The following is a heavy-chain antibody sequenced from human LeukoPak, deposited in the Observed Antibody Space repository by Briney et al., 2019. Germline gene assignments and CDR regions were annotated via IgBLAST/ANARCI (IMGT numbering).Heavy chain of an antibody. D-gene: IGHD3-10*01. CDR2: ISNTGST. CDR3: ARLAHGINFMSWYFDL. Sequence: PSETLSLTCAVSGASFTRDNWGSWVRQSPGKGLEWIGEISNTGSTNYNPSLKSRVTISMDTSKSQFSLKVNSVTAADTAVYYCARLAHGINFMSWYFDLWGRGTPVTVSS. CDR1: GASFTRDNW. V-gene: IGHV4-4*02. J-gene: IGHJ2*01.